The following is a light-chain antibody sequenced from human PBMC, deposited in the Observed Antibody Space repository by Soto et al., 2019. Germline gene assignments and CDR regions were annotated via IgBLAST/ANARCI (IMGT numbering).Light chain of an antibody. CDR3: QKYDRAPLA. CDR2: AAS. J-gene: IGKJ4*01. Sequence: DVQMTQSPSSLSASVGDRVTITCRAGHDINIYLAWYQQKPGKVPELLIDAASILQTGVPSRFRGSGSGTEFTLTISSLQPEDVATYYCQKYDRAPLAFGGGNKVEIK. CDR1: HDINIY. V-gene: IGKV1-27*01.